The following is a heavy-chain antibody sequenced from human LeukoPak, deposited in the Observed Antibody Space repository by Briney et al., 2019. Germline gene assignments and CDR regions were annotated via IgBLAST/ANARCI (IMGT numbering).Heavy chain of an antibody. CDR2: IYYTGNT. J-gene: IGHJ4*02. CDR3: ASGSVVTALDQ. CDR1: GDSITTYY. V-gene: IGHV4-59*01. Sequence: SETLSLTCAVSGDSITTYYWTWIRQPPGQALEWIGYIYYTGNTKYNPSLESRATMSIDTSKNEFSLKIYSVNAADTAVYFCASGSVVTALDQWGQGTLVTVSS. D-gene: IGHD2-21*02.